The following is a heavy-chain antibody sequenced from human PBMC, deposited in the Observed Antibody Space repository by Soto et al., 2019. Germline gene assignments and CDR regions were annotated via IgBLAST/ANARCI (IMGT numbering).Heavy chain of an antibody. CDR2: MNPNSGNT. V-gene: IGHV1-8*01. CDR3: AMPSYGDCGWFDP. J-gene: IGHJ5*02. CDR1: GYTFTSYD. Sequence: ASVKLSCKASGYTFTSYDINWVRQATGQGLEWMGWMNPNSGNTGYAQKFQGRVTMTRNTSISTAYMELSSLRSEDTAVYYCAMPSYGDCGWFDPWGQGTLVTVSS. D-gene: IGHD4-17*01.